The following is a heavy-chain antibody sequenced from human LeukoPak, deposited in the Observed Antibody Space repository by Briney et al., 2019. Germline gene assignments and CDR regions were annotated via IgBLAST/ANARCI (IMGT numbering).Heavy chain of an antibody. V-gene: IGHV5-10-1*01. J-gene: IGHJ3*02. CDR1: GYSITSSW. CDR2: IDPSDSST. D-gene: IGHD6-13*01. Sequence: GESLRICCKGSGYSITSSWISWVRQMPGKGVELGRSIDPSDSSTYYSPSFQSLVTISADKSISTAHLQWSRLKASDTATYYCARHSGPLEALDIWGQGTMVTDSS. CDR3: ARHSGPLEALDI.